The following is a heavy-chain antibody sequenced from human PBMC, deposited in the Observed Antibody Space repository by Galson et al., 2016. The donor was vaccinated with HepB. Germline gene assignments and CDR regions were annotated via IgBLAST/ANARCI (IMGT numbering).Heavy chain of an antibody. Sequence: SLRLSCAASGFTFSYYWMSWVRQAPGKGLEWVSVISSSVSYIYYADSVKGRFTISRDNAKNSLYLQMNSLRVEDTAVYYCARGGRTEETSLVYWGQGTLVTVSS. D-gene: IGHD1-14*01. V-gene: IGHV3-21*01. CDR1: GFTFSYYW. CDR2: ISSSVSYI. CDR3: ARGGRTEETSLVY. J-gene: IGHJ4*02.